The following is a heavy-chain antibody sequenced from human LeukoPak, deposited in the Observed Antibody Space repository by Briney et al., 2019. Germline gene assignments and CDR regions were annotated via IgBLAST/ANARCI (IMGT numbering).Heavy chain of an antibody. CDR3: ARGRIAVAGTSLWFDP. Sequence: ASVKVSCKASGYTFTSYYMHWVRQAPGQGLEWMGIINPSGGSTSYAQKFQGRVTMTRDMSTSTVYMELSSLRSEDTAVYYCARGRIAVAGTSLWFDPWGQGTLVTVSS. D-gene: IGHD6-19*01. V-gene: IGHV1-46*01. CDR1: GYTFTSYY. CDR2: INPSGGST. J-gene: IGHJ5*02.